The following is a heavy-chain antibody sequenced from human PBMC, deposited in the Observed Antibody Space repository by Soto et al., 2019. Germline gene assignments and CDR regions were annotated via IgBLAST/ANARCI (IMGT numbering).Heavy chain of an antibody. D-gene: IGHD3-22*01. V-gene: IGHV3-23*01. J-gene: IGHJ4*02. Sequence: PGGSLRLSCVASGFTFSSYAMSWVRQAPGKGLEWVSVFSVSGGNTYYADSVKGRFTISRDNSKNTLYLQMSSLRADDTAVYYCTKVRADYYDSSGPNYWGQGTLVTVSS. CDR3: TKVRADYYDSSGPNY. CDR2: FSVSGGNT. CDR1: GFTFSSYA.